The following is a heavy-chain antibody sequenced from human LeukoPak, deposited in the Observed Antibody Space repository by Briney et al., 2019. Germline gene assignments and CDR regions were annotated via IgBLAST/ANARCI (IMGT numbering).Heavy chain of an antibody. V-gene: IGHV3-48*01. CDR2: ISSFSGTI. D-gene: IGHD2-21*02. Sequence: GGSLRLSCVASGITFSSYSMNWVRQAPGKGLEWVSYISSFSGTINYADSVKGRFTISRDNAKNSLYLQMNSLRAEDTAVYYCARETLGVTAFDIWGQGTMVTVSS. CDR3: ARETLGVTAFDI. J-gene: IGHJ3*02. CDR1: GITFSSYS.